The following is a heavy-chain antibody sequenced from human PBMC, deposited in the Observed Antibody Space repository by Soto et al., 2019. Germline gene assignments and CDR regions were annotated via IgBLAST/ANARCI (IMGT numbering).Heavy chain of an antibody. Sequence: EVQLLESGGGLVQPGGSLRLSCAASGFTFSSSAMSWVRQAPGKGLEWVSGITTSAGSTNYADSVTGRFTISRDNSKNTLFLQMNNLRAEDTAVYYCARNIRLTDYWGLGTLVTVSS. J-gene: IGHJ4*02. CDR3: ARNIRLTDY. D-gene: IGHD5-12*01. CDR1: GFTFSSSA. CDR2: ITTSAGST. V-gene: IGHV3-23*01.